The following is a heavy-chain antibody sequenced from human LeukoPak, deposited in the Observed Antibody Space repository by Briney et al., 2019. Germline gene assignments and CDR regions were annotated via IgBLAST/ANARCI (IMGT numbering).Heavy chain of an antibody. V-gene: IGHV3-23*01. CDR1: GIKFSSYA. CDR2: ISATGEST. D-gene: IGHD2-21*01. Sequence: GGSLRLSCEASGIKFSSYAMNWVRQAPGKGLEWVASISATGESTYYPDSVKGRFTISRDNSKNTLFLQMSSLRVDDTAVYYCAKAPVTTCRGAYCYPFDYWGQGTLVTVSS. CDR3: AKAPVTTCRGAYCYPFDY. J-gene: IGHJ4*02.